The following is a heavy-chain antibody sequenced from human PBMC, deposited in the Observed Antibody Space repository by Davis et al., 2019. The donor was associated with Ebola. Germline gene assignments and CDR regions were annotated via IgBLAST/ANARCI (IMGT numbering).Heavy chain of an antibody. CDR2: IYYSGST. J-gene: IGHJ4*02. D-gene: IGHD6-13*01. CDR3: ARTYSSSYYVLNS. V-gene: IGHV4-39*01. CDR1: GGTFSGYY. Sequence: MPSETLSLTCAVYGGTFSGYYWGWIRQPPGKGLEWIGSIYYSGSTYYNPSLKGRVTVSVDTSKNQFSLKVSSLTAADTAVYYCARTYSSSYYVLNSWGQGTLVTVSS.